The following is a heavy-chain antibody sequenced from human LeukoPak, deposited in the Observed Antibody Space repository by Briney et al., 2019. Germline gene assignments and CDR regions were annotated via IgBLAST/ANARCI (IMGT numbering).Heavy chain of an antibody. J-gene: IGHJ4*02. Sequence: GGSLRLSCAASGFAVSSNYMSWVRQAPGKGPEWVANIKEDGSEKSYVDSVKGRFTISRDNTKNSLYLQMNSLRAEDTAVYYCARGGSYYYFWGQGTLVTVSS. CDR1: GFAVSSNY. D-gene: IGHD3-10*01. CDR3: ARGGSYYYF. V-gene: IGHV3-7*04. CDR2: IKEDGSEK.